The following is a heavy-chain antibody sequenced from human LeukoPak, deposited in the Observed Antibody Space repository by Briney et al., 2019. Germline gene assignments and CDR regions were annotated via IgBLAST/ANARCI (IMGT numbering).Heavy chain of an antibody. Sequence: GGSLRLSCAASGFTFSSYAMHWVRQAPGKGLEWVAVISYDGSNKYYADSVKGRFTISRDNSKNTLYLQMNSLRAEDTAVYYCARDHESDGYPCLDHWGLGTLVTVSS. CDR2: ISYDGSNK. D-gene: IGHD3-22*01. CDR3: ARDHESDGYPCLDH. J-gene: IGHJ4*02. V-gene: IGHV3-30-3*01. CDR1: GFTFSSYA.